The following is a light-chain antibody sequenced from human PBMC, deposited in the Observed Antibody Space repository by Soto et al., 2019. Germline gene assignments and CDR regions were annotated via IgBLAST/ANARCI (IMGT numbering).Light chain of an antibody. Sequence: QSVLTQPPSESGSPGQSVTISCTGTKNDVGLYDFVSWYQHHPGKAPRLIIYEVVQRPSGVPDRFSGSKSGNTASLTVSGLQAADEADYFCKSYAASNTYVFGSGTKLTVL. V-gene: IGLV2-8*01. CDR2: EVV. CDR3: KSYAASNTYV. CDR1: KNDVGLYDF. J-gene: IGLJ1*01.